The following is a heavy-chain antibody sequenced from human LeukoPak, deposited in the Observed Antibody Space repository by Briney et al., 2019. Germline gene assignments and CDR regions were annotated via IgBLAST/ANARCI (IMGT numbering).Heavy chain of an antibody. CDR2: INSDGSST. J-gene: IGHJ3*02. D-gene: IGHD1-1*01. CDR1: GFTFSNYG. Sequence: PGGSLRLSCAASGFTFSNYGMHWVRQAPGKGLVWVSRINSDGSSTIYADSVKGRFTISRDNAKNTLYLQMNSLRAEDTAVYYCARVRRTGNDAFDIWGQGTMVAVSS. V-gene: IGHV3-74*01. CDR3: ARVRRTGNDAFDI.